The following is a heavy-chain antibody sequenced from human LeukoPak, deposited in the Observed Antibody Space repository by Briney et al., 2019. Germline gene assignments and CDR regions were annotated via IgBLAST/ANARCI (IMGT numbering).Heavy chain of an antibody. CDR2: ISSSGSTI. CDR3: ARDRDDFWSGYYIVY. Sequence: GGSLRLSCAASGFTFSDYYMSWIRQAPGKGLEWVSYISSSGSTIYYADSVKGRFTISRGNAKNSLYLQMNSLRAEDTAVYYCARDRDDFWSGYYIVYWGQGTLVTVSS. J-gene: IGHJ4*02. D-gene: IGHD3-3*01. V-gene: IGHV3-11*01. CDR1: GFTFSDYY.